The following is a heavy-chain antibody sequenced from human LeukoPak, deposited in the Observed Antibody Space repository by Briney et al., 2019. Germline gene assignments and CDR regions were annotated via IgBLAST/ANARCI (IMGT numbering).Heavy chain of an antibody. V-gene: IGHV3-30*02. CDR3: ARGHVTVSAHDDAFDI. CDR2: IRSDGDNK. D-gene: IGHD5/OR15-5a*01. CDR1: GFTFNSYD. Sequence: GGSLRLSCAASGFTFNSYDMHWVRQAPGKGLEWVTFIRSDGDNKYYADSVKGRFTISRDNSKNTLYLQMNSLRAEDTAVYYCARGHVTVSAHDDAFDIWGQGTMVTVSS. J-gene: IGHJ3*02.